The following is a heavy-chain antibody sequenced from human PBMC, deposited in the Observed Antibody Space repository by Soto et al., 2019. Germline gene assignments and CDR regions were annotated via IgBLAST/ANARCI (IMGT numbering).Heavy chain of an antibody. D-gene: IGHD3-22*01. J-gene: IGHJ4*02. Sequence: SVKVSCKASGGTFSSYAISWVRQAPGQGLEWMGGIIPIFGTANYAQKFQGRVTITADESTSTAYMELSSLRSEDTAVYYCARVAPYYYDSSGYGYFDYWGQGTLVPVYS. V-gene: IGHV1-69*13. CDR3: ARVAPYYYDSSGYGYFDY. CDR2: IIPIFGTA. CDR1: GGTFSSYA.